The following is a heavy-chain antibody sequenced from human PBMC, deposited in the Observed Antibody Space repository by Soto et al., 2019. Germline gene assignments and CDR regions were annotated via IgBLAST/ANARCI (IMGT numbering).Heavy chain of an antibody. D-gene: IGHD4-17*01. CDR2: IRSKANSYAT. Sequence: EVQLVESGGGLVQPGGSLKLSCAASGFTFSGSAMHWVRQASGKGLEWVGRIRSKANSYATAYAASVKGRFTISRDDSKNTAYLQMNSLKTEDTAVYSCTTYGGGVNFDYWGQGTLVTVSS. V-gene: IGHV3-73*01. J-gene: IGHJ4*02. CDR1: GFTFSGSA. CDR3: TTYGGGVNFDY.